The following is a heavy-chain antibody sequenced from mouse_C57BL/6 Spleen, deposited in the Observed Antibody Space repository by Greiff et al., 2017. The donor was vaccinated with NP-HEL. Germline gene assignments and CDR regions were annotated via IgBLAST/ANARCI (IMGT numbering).Heavy chain of an antibody. CDR3: ARCPGPSFDY. J-gene: IGHJ2*01. CDR2: INPSTGGT. Sequence: KPGQGLEWIGNINPSTGGTNYNEKFKSKATLTVDKSSSTAYMQLSSLTSEDSAVYYCARCPGPSFDYWGQGTTLTVSS. V-gene: IGHV1-53*01.